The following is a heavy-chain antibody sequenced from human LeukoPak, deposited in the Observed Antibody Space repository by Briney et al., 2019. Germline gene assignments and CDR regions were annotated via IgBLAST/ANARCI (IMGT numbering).Heavy chain of an antibody. D-gene: IGHD2-2*01. CDR1: GHTFTSYD. V-gene: IGHV1-8*03. J-gene: IGHJ5*02. CDR3: ARGVGYCSSTSCYVHWFDP. Sequence: GASVKVSCKASGHTFTSYDINWVRQATGQGLEWMGWMNPNSGNTGYAQKFQGRVTITRNTSISTAYMELSSLRSEDTAVYYCARGVGYCSSTSCYVHWFDPWGQGTLVTVSS. CDR2: MNPNSGNT.